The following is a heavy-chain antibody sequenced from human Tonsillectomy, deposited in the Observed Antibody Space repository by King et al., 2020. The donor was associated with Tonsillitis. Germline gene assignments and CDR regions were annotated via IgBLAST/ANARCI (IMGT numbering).Heavy chain of an antibody. CDR2: ISWNSGSI. Sequence: VQLVESGGGLVQPGGSLRLSCAASGFTFDDYAMHWVRQAPGKGLEWVSGISWNSGSIGYADSVKGRFTISRDNAKNSLYLQMNSLRADDTALYYCAKAKGGTVGATRRTDAIDIWGQGTMVTVSS. CDR3: AKAKGGTVGATRRTDAIDI. V-gene: IGHV3-9*01. CDR1: GFTFDDYA. J-gene: IGHJ3*02. D-gene: IGHD1-26*01.